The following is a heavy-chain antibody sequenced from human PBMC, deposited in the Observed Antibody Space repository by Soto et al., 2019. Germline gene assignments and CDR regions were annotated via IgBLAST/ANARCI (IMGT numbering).Heavy chain of an antibody. CDR2: ISRGSDYI. CDR3: AKDSGCVNNACAYDP. D-gene: IGHD1-20*01. J-gene: IGHJ5*02. CDR1: GFIFSDYT. V-gene: IGHV3-21*01. Sequence: EVHLVESGGGLVKPGGSLRLTCAASGFIFSDYTMNWVRQAPGKGLEWVSSISRGSDYIFYADTVKGRFTISRDNARKSLYLQMTSLRAEDTAVYYCAKDSGCVNNACAYDPWGQGTLVTVSS.